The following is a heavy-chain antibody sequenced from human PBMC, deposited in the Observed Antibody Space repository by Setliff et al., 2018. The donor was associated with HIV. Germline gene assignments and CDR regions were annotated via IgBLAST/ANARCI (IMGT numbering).Heavy chain of an antibody. J-gene: IGHJ4*02. Sequence: PGESLKISCVASGFSFSSSEMTWIRQAPGKGLEFVSFIDPTGATMHYADSVKGRFIISRDNAKKSLYLQMNGLRAGDTAVYYCSRDDISGQWLLDYWGQGALVTVSS. CDR1: GFSFSSSE. CDR3: SRDDISGQWLLDY. V-gene: IGHV3-48*03. CDR2: IDPTGATM. D-gene: IGHD5-12*01.